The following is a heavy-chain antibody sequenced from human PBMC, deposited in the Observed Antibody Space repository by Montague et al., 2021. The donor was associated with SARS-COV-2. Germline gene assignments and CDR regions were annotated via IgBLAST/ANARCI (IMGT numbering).Heavy chain of an antibody. V-gene: IGHV4-59*08. D-gene: IGHD2-15*01. CDR2: ISDSGST. CDR1: GGSISSFY. CDR3: ARHYSATLPAVY. J-gene: IGHJ4*02. Sequence: SETLSLTCTVSGGSISSFYWSWFRQPPGKGLEWIGYISDSGSTNYNPSLTSRVTTSVDTSKNQFSLKVNSVTAADTAVYYCARHYSATLPAVYWGQGTLVTVSS.